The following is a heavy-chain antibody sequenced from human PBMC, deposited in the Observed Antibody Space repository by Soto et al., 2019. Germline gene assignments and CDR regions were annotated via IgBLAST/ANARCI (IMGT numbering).Heavy chain of an antibody. CDR2: ISGSGGGT. CDR1: GFTFSNYA. J-gene: IGHJ5*02. CDR3: ARSSLADSATSGVDH. D-gene: IGHD2-2*01. Sequence: PGGSLRLSCAASGFTFSNYAMSWVRQAPGQGLEWVSSISGSGGGTYYAGSVKGRFAISRDNSKNTLYLQMNSLGAEDTALYYCARSSLADSATSGVDHWGQGTLVTVSS. V-gene: IGHV3-23*01.